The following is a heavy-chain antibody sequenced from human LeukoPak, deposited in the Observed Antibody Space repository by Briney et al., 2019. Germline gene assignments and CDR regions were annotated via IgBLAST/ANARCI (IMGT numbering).Heavy chain of an antibody. D-gene: IGHD3-3*01. J-gene: IGHJ5*02. V-gene: IGHV4-4*09. Sequence: SETLSLTCTVSGGSISSYYWSWIRQPPGKGLEWIGYIYTSGSTNYNPSHKSRVTISVDTSKNQFSLKLSSVTAADTAVYYCARLYYDFWSGYYLGWFDPWGQGTLVTVSS. CDR1: GGSISSYY. CDR2: IYTSGST. CDR3: ARLYYDFWSGYYLGWFDP.